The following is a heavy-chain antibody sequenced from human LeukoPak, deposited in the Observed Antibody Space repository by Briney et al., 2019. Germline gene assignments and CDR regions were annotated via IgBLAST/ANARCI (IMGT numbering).Heavy chain of an antibody. CDR2: IYNDDTT. Sequence: PGGSLRLSCAASGFSVSTNYMSWVRQAPGKGLEWVSIIYNDDTTYYADSVKGRFTFSRDNDKKSLYLQMNGLRADDTAVYYCARDRDYDFWSGYYTFGVCDYWGQGTLVTVSS. CDR1: GFSVSTNY. V-gene: IGHV3-66*01. D-gene: IGHD3-3*01. CDR3: ARDRDYDFWSGYYTFGVCDY. J-gene: IGHJ4*02.